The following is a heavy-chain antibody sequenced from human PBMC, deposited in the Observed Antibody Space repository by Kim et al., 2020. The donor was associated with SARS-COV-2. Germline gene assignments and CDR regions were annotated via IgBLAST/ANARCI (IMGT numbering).Heavy chain of an antibody. V-gene: IGHV3-74*01. Sequence: TNYADSAKGRFTISRDNAQKTLYLQMNSLRAEDTAVYYCARVFGRYYFDYWGQGTLGTVSS. CDR3: ARVFGRYYFDY. CDR2: T. D-gene: IGHD3-3*01. J-gene: IGHJ4*02.